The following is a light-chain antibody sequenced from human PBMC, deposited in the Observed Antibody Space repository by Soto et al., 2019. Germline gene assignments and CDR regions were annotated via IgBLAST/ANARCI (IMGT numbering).Light chain of an antibody. Sequence: DIQMTQSPSTLSASVGDRVTITCRASQSISSWLAWYQQKPGKAPKLLIYDASSLESGFPSRFSGSGSGTEFTLTISSLQPDDFVTYYCQQYNSYSGTFGQGTKVEIK. V-gene: IGKV1-5*01. J-gene: IGKJ1*01. CDR2: DAS. CDR3: QQYNSYSGT. CDR1: QSISSW.